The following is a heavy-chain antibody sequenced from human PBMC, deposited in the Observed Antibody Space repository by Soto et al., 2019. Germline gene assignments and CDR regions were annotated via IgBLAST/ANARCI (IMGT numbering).Heavy chain of an antibody. CDR2: ISAYNGNT. V-gene: IGHV1-18*01. J-gene: IGHJ3*02. CDR1: GYTFTSYG. CDR3: AIEKVGATSVHVFDI. D-gene: IGHD1-26*01. Sequence: ASVKVSCKASGYTFTSYGISWVRQAPGQGLEWMRWISAYNGNTNYAQKLQGRFTISRDNAKNSLYLQMNSLRAEDTALYYCAIEKVGATSVHVFDIWGQGTMVTVSS.